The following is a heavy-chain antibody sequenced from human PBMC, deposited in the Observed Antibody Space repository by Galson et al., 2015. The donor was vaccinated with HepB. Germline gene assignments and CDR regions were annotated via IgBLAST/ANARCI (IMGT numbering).Heavy chain of an antibody. CDR2: IIPIFGTA. V-gene: IGHV1-69*13. CDR3: ARSIAVAGTVWFDP. Sequence: SVKVSCKASGGTFSSYAISWVRQAPGQGLEWMGGIIPIFGTANYAQKFQGRVTITADESTSTAYMELSSLRSEDTAVYYCARSIAVAGTVWFDPWGQGTLVTVSS. D-gene: IGHD6-19*01. CDR1: GGTFSSYA. J-gene: IGHJ5*02.